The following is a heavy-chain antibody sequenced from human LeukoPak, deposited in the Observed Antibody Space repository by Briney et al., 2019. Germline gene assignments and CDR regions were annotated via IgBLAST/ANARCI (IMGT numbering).Heavy chain of an antibody. CDR2: INNSGST. D-gene: IGHD6-19*01. Sequence: SETLSRTCAVYGGSFSGYYWSWIRQPPGKGLEWIGEINNSGSTNYNPSLKSRVTISVDTSKNQFSLKLSSVTAADTAVYYCVREESSGWYSHWYFDLWGRGTLVTVSS. J-gene: IGHJ2*01. CDR3: VREESSGWYSHWYFDL. CDR1: GGSFSGYY. V-gene: IGHV4-34*01.